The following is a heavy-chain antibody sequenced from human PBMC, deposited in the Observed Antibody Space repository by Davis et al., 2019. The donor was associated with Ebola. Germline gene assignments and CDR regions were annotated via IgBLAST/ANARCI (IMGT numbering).Heavy chain of an antibody. CDR2: IIPIFGTA. CDR1: GGTFSSYA. Sequence: SVKVSCKASGGTFSSYAISWVRQAPGQGLEWMGGIIPIFGTANYAQKFQGRVTITADESTSTAYMELSSLRSEDTAVYYCARDLEAPLTIFGVAGDAFDIWGQGTMVTVSS. J-gene: IGHJ3*02. CDR3: ARDLEAPLTIFGVAGDAFDI. D-gene: IGHD3-3*01. V-gene: IGHV1-69*13.